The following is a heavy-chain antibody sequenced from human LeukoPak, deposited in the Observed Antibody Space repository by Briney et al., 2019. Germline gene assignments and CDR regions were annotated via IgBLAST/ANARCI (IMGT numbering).Heavy chain of an antibody. CDR3: AKDDYYDTSGYRD. CDR1: GFTFSSYG. D-gene: IGHD3-22*01. CDR2: ILYDVAKK. V-gene: IGHV3-30*18. Sequence: GRSLRLSCAAAGFTFSSYGMRCVRQAPRRWMEWVAAILYDVAKKYHADSVKGRFTISRDNSKNTLYLQMNSLRAEDTAVYYCAKDDYYDTSGYRDWGQGTLVTVSS. J-gene: IGHJ4*02.